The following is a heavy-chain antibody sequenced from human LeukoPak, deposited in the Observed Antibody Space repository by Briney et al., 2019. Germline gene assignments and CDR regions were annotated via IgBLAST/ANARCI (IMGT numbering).Heavy chain of an antibody. J-gene: IGHJ4*02. CDR1: GGSISGYY. V-gene: IGHV4-59*01. CDR2: IYYSGST. D-gene: IGHD2-2*01. Sequence: SETLSLTCTVSGGSISGYYWTWIRQLPGKGLEWIGYIYYSGSTNYNPSLKSRVTVSVDTSKNQFSLKLSSVTAADTAVYYCARGVLNCSSTSCSYYFDYWGQGTLVTVSS. CDR3: ARGVLNCSSTSCSYYFDY.